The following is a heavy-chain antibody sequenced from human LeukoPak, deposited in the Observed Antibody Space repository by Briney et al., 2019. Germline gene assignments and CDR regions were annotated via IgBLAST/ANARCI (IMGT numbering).Heavy chain of an antibody. D-gene: IGHD3-10*01. V-gene: IGHV4-34*01. Sequence: SETLSLTCAVYGGSFSGYYWSWIRQPPGKGLEWIGEINHSGSTNYNPSLKSRVTISVDTPKNQFSLKLSAVTAADTAVYYCARGPITMVRGRIDAFDIWGQGTMVTVSS. CDR1: GGSFSGYY. J-gene: IGHJ3*02. CDR2: INHSGST. CDR3: ARGPITMVRGRIDAFDI.